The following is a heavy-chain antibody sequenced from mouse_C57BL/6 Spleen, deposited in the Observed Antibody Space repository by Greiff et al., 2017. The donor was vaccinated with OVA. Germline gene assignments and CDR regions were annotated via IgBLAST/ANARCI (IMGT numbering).Heavy chain of an antibody. CDR1: GYTFTSYW. Sequence: QVQLQQPGAELVKPGASVKLSCKASGYTFTSYWMQWVQQRPGQGLEWIGEIDPSDSYTNYNQKFKGKATLAVDTASSTAYMLLSSLTSEDSAVYYGARSNDYLYFDYWGKGTTLTVSS. CDR2: IDPSDSYT. J-gene: IGHJ2*01. D-gene: IGHD2-4*01. CDR3: ARSNDYLYFDY. V-gene: IGHV1-50*01.